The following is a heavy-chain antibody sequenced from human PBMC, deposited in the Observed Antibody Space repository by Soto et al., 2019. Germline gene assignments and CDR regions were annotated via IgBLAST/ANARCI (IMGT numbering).Heavy chain of an antibody. V-gene: IGHV3-23*01. CDR2: ISGSGGGA. Sequence: PVGSLRLSCAASGFTFSNYATNWVRQPPGKGLEWVSTISGSGGGAYYADTVKGRFTISRDNSKNTLYLQMNSLRGEDTAVYYCAKEGATSWYFFDYWGQGTLVTVSS. J-gene: IGHJ4*02. CDR3: AKEGATSWYFFDY. CDR1: GFTFSNYA. D-gene: IGHD2-2*01.